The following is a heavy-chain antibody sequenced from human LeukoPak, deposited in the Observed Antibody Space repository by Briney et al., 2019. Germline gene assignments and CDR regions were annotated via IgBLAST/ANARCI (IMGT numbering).Heavy chain of an antibody. CDR2: IYTSGST. D-gene: IGHD4/OR15-4a*01. CDR1: GGSISSGSYY. J-gene: IGHJ6*02. V-gene: IGHV4-61*02. Sequence: SETLSLTCTVSGGSISSGSYYWSWIRQPAGKGLEWIGRIYTSGSTNYNPSLESRVTISVDTSKNQFSLKLSSVTAADTAVYYCTVTADDYGYYYGMDVWGQGTTVTVSS. CDR3: TVTADDYGYYYGMDV.